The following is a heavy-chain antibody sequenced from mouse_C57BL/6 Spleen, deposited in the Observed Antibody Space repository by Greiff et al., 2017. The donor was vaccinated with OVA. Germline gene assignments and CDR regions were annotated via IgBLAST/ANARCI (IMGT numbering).Heavy chain of an antibody. CDR1: GYTFTSYW. CDR2: IDPSDSYT. J-gene: IGHJ2*01. CDR3: ARGELGRVDY. V-gene: IGHV1-69*01. Sequence: QVQLQQPGAELVMPGASVKLSCKASGYTFTSYWMHCVKQRPGQGLEWIGEIDPSDSYTNYNQKFKGKSTLTVDKSSSTAYMQLSSLTSEDSAVYYCARGELGRVDYWGQGTTLTVSS. D-gene: IGHD4-1*01.